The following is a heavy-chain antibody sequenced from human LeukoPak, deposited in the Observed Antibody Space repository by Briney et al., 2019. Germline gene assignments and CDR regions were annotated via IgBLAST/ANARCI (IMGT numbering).Heavy chain of an antibody. V-gene: IGHV3-30-3*01. J-gene: IGHJ4*02. CDR3: ASPLRGY. CDR2: ISYDGSNK. Sequence: GGPLRLSCAASGFTFSSYAMHWVRQAPGKGLEWVAVISYDGSNKYYADSVKGRFTISRDNSKNTLYLQMNSLRAEDTAVYYCASPLRGYWGQGTLVTVPS. D-gene: IGHD2-8*01. CDR1: GFTFSSYA.